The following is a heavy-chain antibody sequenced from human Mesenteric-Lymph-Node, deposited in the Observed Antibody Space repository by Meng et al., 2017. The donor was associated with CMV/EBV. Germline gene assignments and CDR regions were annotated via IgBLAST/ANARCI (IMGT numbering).Heavy chain of an antibody. Sequence: EGIGYIYYDGATKYNPSLKSRVTLSLDTSKNQFSLKLSSLTAADTAVYYCSLGVRGVNNDYWGQGTLVTVSS. J-gene: IGHJ4*02. CDR3: SLGVRGVNNDY. V-gene: IGHV4-59*01. CDR2: IYYDGAT. D-gene: IGHD3-10*01.